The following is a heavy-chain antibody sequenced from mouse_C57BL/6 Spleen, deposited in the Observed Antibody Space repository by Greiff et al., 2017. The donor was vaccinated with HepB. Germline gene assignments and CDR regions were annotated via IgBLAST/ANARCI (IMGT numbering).Heavy chain of an antibody. V-gene: IGHV1-59*01. D-gene: IGHD1-1*01. J-gene: IGHJ3*01. CDR2: IDPSDSYT. Sequence: QVQLKQPGAELVRPGTSVKLSCKASGYTFTSYWMHWVKQRPGQGLEWIGVIDPSDSYTNYNQKFKGKATLTVDTSSSTAYMQLSSLTSEDSAVYYCARRDGSSPWFAYWGQGTLVTVSA. CDR1: GYTFTSYW. CDR3: ARRDGSSPWFAY.